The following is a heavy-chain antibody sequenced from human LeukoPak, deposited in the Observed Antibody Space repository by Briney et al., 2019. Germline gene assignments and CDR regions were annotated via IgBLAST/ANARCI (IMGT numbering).Heavy chain of an antibody. D-gene: IGHD2-2*01. CDR3: ARAYCTTTIRYQYFDC. CDR1: GGSISTSDYY. CDR2: IYYSGST. J-gene: IGHJ4*02. V-gene: IGHV4-39*01. Sequence: SETLSLTCTVSGGSISTSDYYWGWIRQSPGKGLEWMGSIYYSGSTYFNPSLKSRVTMSVDTSKNQFSLKLTSVTAADTAVYYCARAYCTTTIRYQYFDCWGQGTLVTVSS.